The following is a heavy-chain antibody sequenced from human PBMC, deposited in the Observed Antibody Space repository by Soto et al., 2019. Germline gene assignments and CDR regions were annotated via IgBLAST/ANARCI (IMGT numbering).Heavy chain of an antibody. CDR2: ISWNSGSI. CDR3: STDVVPAATGFYWYCSL. CDR1: GFTFDDYA. D-gene: IGHD2-2*01. Sequence: GGSLRLSCAASGFTFDDYAMHWVRQAPGKGLEWVSGISWNSGSIGYADSVKGRFTISRDNAKNSLYLQMNSLRAEDTALYYYSTDVVPAATGFYWYCSLCGRGNL. J-gene: IGHJ2*01. V-gene: IGHV3-9*01.